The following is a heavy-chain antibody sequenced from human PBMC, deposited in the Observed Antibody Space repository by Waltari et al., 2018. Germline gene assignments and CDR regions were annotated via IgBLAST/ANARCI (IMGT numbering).Heavy chain of an antibody. J-gene: IGHJ4*02. V-gene: IGHV4-38-2*01. D-gene: IGHD6-25*01. CDR2: IYHSGST. CDR3: ASTESSSAFDY. Sequence: QVQLQESGPGLVKPSATLSLTCPVSGYSFRSCYYSGWIRPPPGKGLEWIGSIYHSGSTYYNPSLKIRVTISVDTSKNQFSLKLSSVTAADTAVYYCASTESSSAFDYWGQGTLVTVSS. CDR1: GYSFRSCYY.